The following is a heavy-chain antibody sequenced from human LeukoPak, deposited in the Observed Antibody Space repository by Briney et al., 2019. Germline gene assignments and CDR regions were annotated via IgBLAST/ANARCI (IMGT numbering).Heavy chain of an antibody. J-gene: IGHJ6*03. CDR3: ARARREYQLLPVHYYYYYMDV. CDR2: IYYSGST. Sequence: MTSETLSLTCTVSGGSISTYYWSWIRQPPGKGLEWIGYIYYSGSTNYNPSLKSRVTISVDTSKNQFSLKLSSVTAADTAVYYCARARREYQLLPVHYYYYYMDVWGKGTTVTISS. V-gene: IGHV4-59*08. D-gene: IGHD2-2*01. CDR1: GGSISTYY.